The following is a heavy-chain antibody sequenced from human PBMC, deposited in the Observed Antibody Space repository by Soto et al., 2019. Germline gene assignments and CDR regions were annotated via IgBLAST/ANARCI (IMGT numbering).Heavy chain of an antibody. CDR1: GENFKQNV. CDR3: ARGPFRPSAMDV. Sequence: GASMKVSCKTSGENFKQNVFTWVRQAPGQESEWMGGTIPALGKTHLIERCQGRVAITVDDATRTVYMEGRDLTAEDTAIYYCARGPFRPSAMDVWGQGTTVTDSS. D-gene: IGHD3-10*01. J-gene: IGHJ6*02. CDR2: TIPALGKT. V-gene: IGHV1-69*01.